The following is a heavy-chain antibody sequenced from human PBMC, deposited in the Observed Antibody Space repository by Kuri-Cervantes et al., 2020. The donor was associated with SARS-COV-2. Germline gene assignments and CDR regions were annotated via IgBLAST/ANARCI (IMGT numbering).Heavy chain of an antibody. D-gene: IGHD1-26*01. CDR3: VRGGSGSYDGGDY. CDR2: ISSSSSYI. Sequence: GESLKISCAASGFTFSSYSMNWVRQAPGKGLEWVSSISSSSSYIYYADSVKGRFTISRDNAKNSLYLQMNSLRAEDTAVYYCVRGGSGSYDGGDYWGQGTLVTVSS. V-gene: IGHV3-21*04. CDR1: GFTFSSYS. J-gene: IGHJ4*02.